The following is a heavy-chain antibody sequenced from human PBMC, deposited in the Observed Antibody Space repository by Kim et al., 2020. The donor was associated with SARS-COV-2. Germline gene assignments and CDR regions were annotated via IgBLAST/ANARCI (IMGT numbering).Heavy chain of an antibody. V-gene: IGHV4-34*01. CDR2: INHSGST. CDR3: ARGRAYCSSTSCYNYYYYGMDV. CDR1: GGSFSGYY. Sequence: SETLSLTCAVYGGSFSGYYWSWIRQPPGKGLEWIGEINHSGSTNYNPSLKSRVTISVDTSKNQFSLKLSSVTAADTAVYYCARGRAYCSSTSCYNYYYYGMDVWGQGTTVTVSS. D-gene: IGHD2-2*01. J-gene: IGHJ6*02.